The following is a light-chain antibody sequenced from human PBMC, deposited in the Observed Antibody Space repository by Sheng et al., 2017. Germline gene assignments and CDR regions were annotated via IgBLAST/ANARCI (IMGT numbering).Light chain of an antibody. CDR1: SSNIGINS. Sequence: QSVLTQPPSASGTPGQRVTISCSGSSSNIGINSVDWYQQLPGTAPKLLIYGSNQRPSGVPDRFSGSKSGTSASLAINGLQSEDEADYYCAVWDDSLNGWVFGGGTKLTVL. CDR3: AVWDDSLNGWV. V-gene: IGLV1-44*01. J-gene: IGLJ3*02. CDR2: GSN.